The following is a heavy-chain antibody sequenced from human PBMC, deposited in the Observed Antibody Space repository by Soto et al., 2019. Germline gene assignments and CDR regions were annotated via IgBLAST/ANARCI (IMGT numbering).Heavy chain of an antibody. Sequence: QVQLEQSGGEVKQPGSSVRVSCKTSGGTFSTYAINWVRQAPGQGLEWMGAIIPLFGTADYSQKFQGRATITADEYTSTAYMELSSLRFDDTAVYFCARPKGTYSSGYYYFDFWGQGTLVTVSS. J-gene: IGHJ4*02. CDR3: ARPKGTYSSGYYYFDF. V-gene: IGHV1-69*01. D-gene: IGHD6-19*01. CDR2: IIPLFGTA. CDR1: GGTFSTYA.